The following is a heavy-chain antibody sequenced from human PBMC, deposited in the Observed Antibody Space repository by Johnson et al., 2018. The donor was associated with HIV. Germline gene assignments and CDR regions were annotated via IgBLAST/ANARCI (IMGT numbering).Heavy chain of an antibody. V-gene: IGHV3-30-3*01. CDR1: GFTSTNCA. Sequence: VQLVESGGGVVQPGRSLRLSCAASGFTSTNCARHWVRQAPGISYDGSNNYYADCVKGRVTISRDNSKNTLYLQMNSLRAEDTAVYYCAKDEFKWELLHIWGQGTMVTVSS. CDR3: AKDEFKWELLHI. J-gene: IGHJ3*02. CDR2: ISYDGSNN. D-gene: IGHD1-26*01.